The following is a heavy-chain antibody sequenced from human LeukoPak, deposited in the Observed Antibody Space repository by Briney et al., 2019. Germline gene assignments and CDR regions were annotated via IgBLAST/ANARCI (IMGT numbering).Heavy chain of an antibody. V-gene: IGHV3-21*01. D-gene: IGHD6-13*01. Sequence: GGSLRLSCAASGFTFSSYSMNWVRQAPGKRLEWVSSISSSSSYIYYADSVKGRFTISRDNAKNSLYLQMNSLRAEDTAVYYCARDFPGIAAAGSKNPFDYWGQGTLVTVSS. CDR2: ISSSSSYI. J-gene: IGHJ4*02. CDR3: ARDFPGIAAAGSKNPFDY. CDR1: GFTFSSYS.